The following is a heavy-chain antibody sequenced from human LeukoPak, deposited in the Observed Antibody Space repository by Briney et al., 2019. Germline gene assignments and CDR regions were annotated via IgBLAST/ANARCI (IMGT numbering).Heavy chain of an antibody. J-gene: IGHJ6*03. V-gene: IGHV4-59*01. CDR1: GDSISSYY. Sequence: PSETLSLTCTVSGDSISSYYWSWIRQPPGKGLEWIGYIYYSGSTNYNPSLKSRVAISVDTSKNQFSLKLSYVTAADTAMYYCATTVTQASYYYMDVWGKGTTVTVSS. D-gene: IGHD4-11*01. CDR2: IYYSGST. CDR3: ATTVTQASYYYMDV.